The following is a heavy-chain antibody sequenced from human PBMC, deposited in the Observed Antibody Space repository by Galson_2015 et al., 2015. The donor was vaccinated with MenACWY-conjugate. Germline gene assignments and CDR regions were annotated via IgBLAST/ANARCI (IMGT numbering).Heavy chain of an antibody. CDR2: IKQDGSEK. CDR1: GFIFNNYW. J-gene: IGHJ4*02. D-gene: IGHD2-2*01. Sequence: SLRLSCAASGFIFNNYWMSWVRQVPGKGPEWVANIKQDGSEKYYVDSVRGRFTISRDNAKNSLYLQMNSLRAEDTAVYYSARDLGFYCSRNDCYSPYWGQGTLVTVSS. V-gene: IGHV3-7*03. CDR3: ARDLGFYCSRNDCYSPY.